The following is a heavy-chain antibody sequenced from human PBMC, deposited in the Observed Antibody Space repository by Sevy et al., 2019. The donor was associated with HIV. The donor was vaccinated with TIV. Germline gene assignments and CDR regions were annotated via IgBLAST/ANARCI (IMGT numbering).Heavy chain of an antibody. CDR3: ARSPPIVVVPGAPSWFDP. D-gene: IGHD2-2*01. Sequence: SETLSLTCAVHGGYFSGYYWNWIRQPPGKGLEWIGEINHSGSTNYNPSLKSRVTISVDTSKNQFSLRLSSVTAADTAVYYCARSPPIVVVPGAPSWFDPWGQGTLVTVSS. CDR2: INHSGST. J-gene: IGHJ5*02. V-gene: IGHV4-34*01. CDR1: GGYFSGYY.